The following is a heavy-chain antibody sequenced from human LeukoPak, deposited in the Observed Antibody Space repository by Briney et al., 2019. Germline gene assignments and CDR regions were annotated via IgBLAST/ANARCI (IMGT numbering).Heavy chain of an antibody. J-gene: IGHJ4*02. D-gene: IGHD1-26*01. Sequence: GVSLRLSCAASGFTFSSYVMHWVRQAPGKGLEWVAVISYDGSNKYYADSVKGRFTISRDHSKNTTYLQMNNLRAEDTAVYYCATTPPRVEKWELPLTDWGQGTLVTVSS. CDR1: GFTFSSYV. CDR2: ISYDGSNK. V-gene: IGHV3-30*19. CDR3: ATTPPRVEKWELPLTD.